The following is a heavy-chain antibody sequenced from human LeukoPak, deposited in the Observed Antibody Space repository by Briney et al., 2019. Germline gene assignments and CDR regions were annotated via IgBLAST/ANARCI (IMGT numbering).Heavy chain of an antibody. J-gene: IGHJ5*02. CDR1: GGSINTYY. D-gene: IGHD2-15*01. CDR2: ISHSGST. CDR3: VTAATLDWFDP. Sequence: SETLSLTCTVSGGSINTYYWHWIRQPPGKGLEWIGYISHSGSTNYNPSLKSRVTTSIDKSKNQFSLKLSSVTAADTAVYYCVTAATLDWFDPWGQGTLVTVSS. V-gene: IGHV4-59*01.